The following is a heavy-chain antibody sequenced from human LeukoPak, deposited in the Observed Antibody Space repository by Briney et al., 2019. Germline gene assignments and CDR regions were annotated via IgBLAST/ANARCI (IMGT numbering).Heavy chain of an antibody. J-gene: IGHJ4*02. Sequence: PGGSLRLSCAASGFTFSDYYMSWIRQAPGKGLEWVSYISSSGSTIYYADSVKGRFTISRDNAKNSLYLQMNSLRAEDTAVYYCARDKNGDYDFWSCYYPDFDYWGQGTLVTVSS. CDR3: ARDKNGDYDFWSCYYPDFDY. V-gene: IGHV3-11*01. D-gene: IGHD3-3*01. CDR1: GFTFSDYY. CDR2: ISSSGSTI.